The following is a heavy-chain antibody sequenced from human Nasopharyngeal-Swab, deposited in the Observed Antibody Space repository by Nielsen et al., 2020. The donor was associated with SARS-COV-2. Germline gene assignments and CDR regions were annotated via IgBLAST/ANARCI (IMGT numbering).Heavy chain of an antibody. CDR1: GDSVSSNSAA. J-gene: IGHJ6*02. CDR2: TYYRSKYFN. CDR3: ASDPGIAVAGGYYYYGMDV. V-gene: IGHV6-1*01. D-gene: IGHD6-19*01. Sequence: SQTLSLTCAISGDSVSSNSAAWNWIRQSPSRGLEWLGRTYYRSKYFNDYAVSVKSRITINPDTSKNQFSLQLNSVTPEETAVYYCASDPGIAVAGGYYYYGMDVWGQGTTVTVSS.